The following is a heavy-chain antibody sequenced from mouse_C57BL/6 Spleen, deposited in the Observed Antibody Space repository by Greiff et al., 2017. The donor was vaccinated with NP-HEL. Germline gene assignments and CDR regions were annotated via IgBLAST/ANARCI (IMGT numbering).Heavy chain of an antibody. V-gene: IGHV1-82*01. D-gene: IGHD1-1*01. Sequence: QVQLQQSGPELVKPGASVKISCKASGYAFSSSWMNWVKQRPGKGLEWIGRIYPGDGDTNYIGKFKGKATLTADKSSSTAYMQLSSLTSEDSAVYFCGGGTTVVAPYFDYWGQGTTLTVSS. CDR2: IYPGDGDT. J-gene: IGHJ2*01. CDR1: GYAFSSSW. CDR3: GGGTTVVAPYFDY.